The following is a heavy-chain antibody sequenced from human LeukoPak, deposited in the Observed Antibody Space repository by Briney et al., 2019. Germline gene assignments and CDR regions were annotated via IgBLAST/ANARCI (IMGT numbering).Heavy chain of an antibody. J-gene: IGHJ3*02. Sequence: GGSLRLSCAASGFTVSSNYMSWVRQAPGKGLEWVSAIYSGGSTYYADSVKGRFTISRDNSKNTLYLQMNGLRAEDTAVYYCARDDAFDIWGQGTMVTVSS. CDR3: ARDDAFDI. CDR2: IYSGGST. V-gene: IGHV3-66*01. CDR1: GFTVSSNY.